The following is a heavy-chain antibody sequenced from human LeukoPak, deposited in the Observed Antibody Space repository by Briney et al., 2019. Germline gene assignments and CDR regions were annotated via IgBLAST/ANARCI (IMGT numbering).Heavy chain of an antibody. CDR3: ARDPTVIPIDQQQLAN. V-gene: IGHV3-30-3*01. D-gene: IGHD6-13*01. CDR2: ISYDGSNK. Sequence: GGSLRLSCAASGFTFSSYAMHWVRQAPGKGLEWVAVISYDGSNKYYADSVKGRFTISRDNSKNTLYLQMNSLRAEDTAVYYCARDPTVIPIDQQQLANWGQGTLVTVSS. J-gene: IGHJ4*02. CDR1: GFTFSSYA.